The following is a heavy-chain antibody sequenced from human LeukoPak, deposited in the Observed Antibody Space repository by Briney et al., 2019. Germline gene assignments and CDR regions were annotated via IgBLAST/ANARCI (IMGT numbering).Heavy chain of an antibody. Sequence: ASVKVSCKASGFTFTSSAVQWVRQARGQRLEWIGWIVVGSGNTNYAQKFQERVTITRDMSTSTAYMELSSLRSEDTAVYYCAADRRVDILTGYCRPYWFDPWGQGTLVTVSS. J-gene: IGHJ5*02. D-gene: IGHD3-9*01. CDR3: AADRRVDILTGYCRPYWFDP. CDR2: IVVGSGNT. V-gene: IGHV1-58*01. CDR1: GFTFTSSA.